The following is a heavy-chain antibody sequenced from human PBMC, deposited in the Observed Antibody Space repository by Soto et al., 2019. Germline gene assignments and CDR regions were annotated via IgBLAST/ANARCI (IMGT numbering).Heavy chain of an antibody. D-gene: IGHD4-17*01. CDR2: INAGNGNT. CDR3: AREFPYGDYGLDY. J-gene: IGHJ4*02. Sequence: GASVKVSCKASGYTFTSYAMHWVRQAPGQRLEWMGWINAGNGNTKYSQKFQGRVTITRDTSASTAYMELSSLRSEDTAVYYCAREFPYGDYGLDYWGQGTLVTVSS. V-gene: IGHV1-3*01. CDR1: GYTFTSYA.